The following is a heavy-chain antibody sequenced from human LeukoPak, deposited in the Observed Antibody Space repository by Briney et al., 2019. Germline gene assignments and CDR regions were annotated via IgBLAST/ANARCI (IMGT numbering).Heavy chain of an antibody. Sequence: SETLSLTCTVSGYSISSAYYWGWIRQPPGKGLEWIGSIYHSGSTYYNPSLKSRVTISVDTSKNQFSLKLSSVTAADTAVYYCARGQGATVPQVGKNWFDPWGQGTRVTVSS. CDR3: ARGQGATVPQVGKNWFDP. CDR2: IYHSGST. V-gene: IGHV4-38-2*02. D-gene: IGHD1-26*01. J-gene: IGHJ5*02. CDR1: GYSISSAYY.